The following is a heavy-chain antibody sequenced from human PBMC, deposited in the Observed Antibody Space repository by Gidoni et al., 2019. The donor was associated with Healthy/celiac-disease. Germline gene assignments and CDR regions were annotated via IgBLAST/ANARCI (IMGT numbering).Heavy chain of an antibody. J-gene: IGHJ5*02. D-gene: IGHD1-26*01. CDR2: IYYSGST. CDR3: ARDPREGILGAKGT. CDR1: GRSVSSGSYY. V-gene: IGHV4-61*01. Sequence: QVQLQESGPGLVQPSETLSLTCTVSGRSVSSGSYYWSWIRQPPGKGLEWIGYIYYSGSTNYNPSLKSRVTISVDTSKNQFSLKLSSVTAADTAVYYCARDPREGILGAKGTWGQGTLVTVSS.